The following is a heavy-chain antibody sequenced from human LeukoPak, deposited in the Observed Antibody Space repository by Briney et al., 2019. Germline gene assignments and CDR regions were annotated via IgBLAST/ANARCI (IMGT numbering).Heavy chain of an antibody. J-gene: IGHJ6*03. V-gene: IGHV4-4*07. CDR3: ARGIAARPPYYMDV. CDR2: IYTSGST. D-gene: IGHD6-6*01. CDR1: GGSISSYY. Sequence: SETLSLTCTVSGGSISSYYWSWIRQPAGKGLEWIGRIYTSGSTNYNPSLKSRVTMSVDTSKNQFSLKLSSVTAADTAVYYCARGIAARPPYYMDVWGKGTTVTVSS.